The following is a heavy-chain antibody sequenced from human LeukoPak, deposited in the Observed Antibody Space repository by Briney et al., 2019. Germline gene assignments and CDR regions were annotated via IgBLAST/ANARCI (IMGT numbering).Heavy chain of an antibody. D-gene: IGHD2-8*01. CDR1: GGSFSGYY. V-gene: IGHV4-34*01. CDR2: INHSGST. Sequence: SETLSLTCAVYGGSFSGYYWSWIRQPPGKGLEWIGEINHSGSTNYNPSLKSRVTISVGTSKNQFSLKLSSVTAAGTAVYYCARGRMTSVSYFDYWGQGTLVTVSS. CDR3: ARGRMTSVSYFDY. J-gene: IGHJ4*02.